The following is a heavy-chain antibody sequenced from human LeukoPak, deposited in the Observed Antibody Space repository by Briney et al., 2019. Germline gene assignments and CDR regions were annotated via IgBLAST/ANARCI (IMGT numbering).Heavy chain of an antibody. CDR1: GGSFSGYY. CDR3: ARDTHHYDSSDYHY. Sequence: SETLSLTCAVYGGSFSGYYWSSIRQPPGKGLEWIGEINHSGSTNYNPSLKSRVTISVDTSKNQFSLKLSSVTAADTAVYYCARDTHHYDSSDYHYWGQGTLVTVSS. CDR2: INHSGST. V-gene: IGHV4-34*01. J-gene: IGHJ4*02. D-gene: IGHD3-22*01.